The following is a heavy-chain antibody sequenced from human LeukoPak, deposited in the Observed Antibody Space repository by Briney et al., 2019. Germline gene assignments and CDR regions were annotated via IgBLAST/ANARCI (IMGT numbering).Heavy chain of an antibody. V-gene: IGHV3-23*01. CDR3: ADGLGRTFDY. CDR1: GFTFKNYA. J-gene: IGHJ4*02. CDR2: ISGSGSSK. Sequence: GGSLRLSCAASGFTFKNYAMTWIRQPPGKGLEWVSGISGSGSSKNYADFVKGRFTISRDNSKNTLYLQMNSLRADDTAVYYCADGLGRTFDYWGQGTLVTVSS. D-gene: IGHD3-16*01.